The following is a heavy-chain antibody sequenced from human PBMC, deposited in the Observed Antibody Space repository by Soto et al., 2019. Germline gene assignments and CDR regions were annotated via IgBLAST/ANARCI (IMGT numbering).Heavy chain of an antibody. Sequence: QVQLVQSGAEVKKPGASVKVSCKASGYTFTSYYMHWVRQAPGQGLEWMGIINPSGGSTSYAQKFQGRVTMTRDTSPSTVYMERSSLRSEDTAVYYCGRDYVDYANWFDPWGQGTLVTVSS. CDR1: GYTFTSYY. D-gene: IGHD4-17*01. J-gene: IGHJ5*02. CDR3: GRDYVDYANWFDP. CDR2: INPSGGST. V-gene: IGHV1-46*01.